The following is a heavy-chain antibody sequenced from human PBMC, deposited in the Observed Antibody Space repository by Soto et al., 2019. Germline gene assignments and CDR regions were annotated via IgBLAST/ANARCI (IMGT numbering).Heavy chain of an antibody. CDR3: ARDGRRHSGGIDY. D-gene: IGHD3-16*01. V-gene: IGHV1-69*01. CDR2: IIPIFGTA. CDR1: GGTFSSYS. J-gene: IGHJ4*02. Sequence: QVQLVQSGAEVKKPGSSVKVSCKASGGTFSSYSINWVRQAPGQGLEWMGEIIPIFGTANYAQKFQGRVTLTADESTSTAYMAPSSLRSEDTAVYYCARDGRRHSGGIDYWGQGPLVTVSS.